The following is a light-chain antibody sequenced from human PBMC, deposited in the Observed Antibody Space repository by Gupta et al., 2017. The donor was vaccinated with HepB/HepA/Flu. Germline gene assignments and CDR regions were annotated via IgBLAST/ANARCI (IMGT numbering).Light chain of an antibody. CDR3: VLYMGRGISV. CDR2: STN. Sequence: QTVVTQAPSFSVAPGGTVTLTLGLTSGSVSTSDYPSWYQQTPGQAPRTLIYSTNTRSSGVPDRFSGSILGNKAALTITGAQADDEFDYYCVLYMGRGISVFGGGTKLTVL. V-gene: IGLV8-61*01. CDR1: SGSVSTSDY. J-gene: IGLJ3*02.